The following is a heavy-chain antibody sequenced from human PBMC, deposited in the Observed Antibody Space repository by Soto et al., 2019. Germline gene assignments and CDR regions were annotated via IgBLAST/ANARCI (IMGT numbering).Heavy chain of an antibody. Sequence: SETLSLTCTVPGGSISGYYWIWLRQPPGKGLEWIGYINNSGSTNYNPALKSRVTISVDTSKNQFSLKLSSVTAADTAVYYCASIAAARWFDPWGQGTLVTVSS. J-gene: IGHJ5*02. CDR1: GGSISGYY. CDR3: ASIAAARWFDP. D-gene: IGHD6-13*01. V-gene: IGHV4-59*01. CDR2: INNSGST.